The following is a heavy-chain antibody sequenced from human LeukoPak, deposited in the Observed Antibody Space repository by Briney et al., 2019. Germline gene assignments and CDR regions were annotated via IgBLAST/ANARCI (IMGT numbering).Heavy chain of an antibody. Sequence: ASVKVSCKASGYTFTSYGISWVRQAPGQGLEWMGWISAYNGNTNYAQKLQGRVTMTTDTSTSTAYMELRSLRSDDTAVYYCARDWGYSRSWYGGLHWFDPWGQGTLVTVSS. D-gene: IGHD6-13*01. CDR1: GYTFTSYG. V-gene: IGHV1-18*01. CDR3: ARDWGYSRSWYGGLHWFDP. J-gene: IGHJ5*02. CDR2: ISAYNGNT.